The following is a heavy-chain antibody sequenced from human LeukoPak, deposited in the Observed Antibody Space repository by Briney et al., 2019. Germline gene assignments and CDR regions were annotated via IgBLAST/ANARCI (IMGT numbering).Heavy chain of an antibody. CDR1: GFTFSSYS. CDR2: LGGSEDTA. Sequence: RGSLRLSCAASGFTFSSYSVNWVRQDPGQGLGWVSGLGGSEDTAHYATYVRGRFTISRGTSKNILHLQMNGLRVYDTAGYFWAKPPGFNTKGLSGRFFDLWGPGTLVAVSS. V-gene: IGHV3-23*01. CDR3: AKPPGFNTKGLSGRFFDL. D-gene: IGHD3-3*01. J-gene: IGHJ4*02.